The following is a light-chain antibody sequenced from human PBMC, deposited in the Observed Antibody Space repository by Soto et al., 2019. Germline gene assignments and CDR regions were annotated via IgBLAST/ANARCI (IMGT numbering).Light chain of an antibody. CDR3: QQYKSYWT. V-gene: IGKV1-5*03. CDR1: QSITNW. CDR2: EAS. J-gene: IGKJ1*01. Sequence: DIQMTQSPATLSASVGDSVTITCRASQSITNWLAWYQLKPGKAPKLLIHEASNLHSGVSSRFTGSGSGTHFTLTITSLQPEDFATYYCQQYKSYWTFGQGTRVDLK.